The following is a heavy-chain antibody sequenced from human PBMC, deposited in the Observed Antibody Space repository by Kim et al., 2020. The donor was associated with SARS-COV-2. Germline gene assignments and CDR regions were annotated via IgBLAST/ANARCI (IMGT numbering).Heavy chain of an antibody. CDR2: ISSSSSYI. J-gene: IGHJ4*02. V-gene: IGHV3-21*01. D-gene: IGHD6-6*01. CDR3: ARWSSSSLVDY. Sequence: GGSLRLSCAASGFTFSSYSMNWVRQAPGKGLEWVSSISSSSSYIYYADSVKGRFTISRDNAKNSLYLQMNSLRAEDTAVYYCARWSSSSLVDYWGKGTLVTVSS. CDR1: GFTFSSYS.